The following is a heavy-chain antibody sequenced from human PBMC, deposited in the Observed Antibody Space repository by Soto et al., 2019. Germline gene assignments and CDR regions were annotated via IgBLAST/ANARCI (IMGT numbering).Heavy chain of an antibody. D-gene: IGHD1-20*01. CDR3: AGDVEYNWNDEYYFDY. Sequence: GGSLRLSCAASGLTVSSNYMSWVRQAPGKGLEWVSVIYSGGSTYYADSVKGRFTISRDNSKNTLCLQMSSLRAEDTAVYYCAGDVEYNWNDEYYFDYWGQGTLVTVSS. V-gene: IGHV3-66*01. J-gene: IGHJ4*02. CDR2: IYSGGST. CDR1: GLTVSSNY.